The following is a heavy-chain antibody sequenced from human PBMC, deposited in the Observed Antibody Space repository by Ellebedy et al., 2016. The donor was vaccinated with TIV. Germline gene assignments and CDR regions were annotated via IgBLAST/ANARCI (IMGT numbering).Heavy chain of an antibody. CDR1: GFSVNTVAVG. Sequence: SGPTLVKPTEPLTLTCTLSGFSVNTVAVGVGWIRQPPGKALEWLAVIYWHDENRYSRSVKSRATITKDTSNNQVVLTMTDLDPVDTATYYCARIEDSSRSFTYWGQGTLVTVSS. V-gene: IGHV2-5*01. CDR2: IYWHDEN. CDR3: ARIEDSSRSFTY. D-gene: IGHD6-13*01. J-gene: IGHJ4*02.